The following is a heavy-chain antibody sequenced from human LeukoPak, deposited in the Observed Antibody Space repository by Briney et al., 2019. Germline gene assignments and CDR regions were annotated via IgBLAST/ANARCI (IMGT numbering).Heavy chain of an antibody. Sequence: AETLSLPCTVSDGSISIYYWSWIRQPPGKGLEWIGYVYSSGNTNYSPSLKGRAIISADTSKNQFSLKLTSVTAADTAVYYCVRDRELTYWGQGIPVTVSS. CDR3: VRDRELTY. CDR1: DGSISIYY. J-gene: IGHJ4*02. CDR2: VYSSGNT. D-gene: IGHD3-10*01. V-gene: IGHV4-4*08.